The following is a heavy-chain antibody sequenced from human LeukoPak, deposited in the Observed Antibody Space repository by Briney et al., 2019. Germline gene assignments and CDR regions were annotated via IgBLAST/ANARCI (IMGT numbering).Heavy chain of an antibody. V-gene: IGHV3-21*01. Sequence: GGSLRLSCAASGFTFSSYSMNWVRQAPGKGLEWVSSISSSSSYIYYADSVKGRFTIPRDNAKNSLYLQMNSLRAEDTAVYYCARGLRDGYSPYDYWGQGTLVTVSS. CDR1: GFTFSSYS. D-gene: IGHD5-24*01. J-gene: IGHJ4*02. CDR3: ARGLRDGYSPYDY. CDR2: ISSSSSYI.